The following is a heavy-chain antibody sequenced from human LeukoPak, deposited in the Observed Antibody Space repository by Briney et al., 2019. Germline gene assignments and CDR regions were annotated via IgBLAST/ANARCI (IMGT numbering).Heavy chain of an antibody. J-gene: IGHJ4*02. Sequence: ASVKVSCKASGYTFTSYDINWVRQATGQGLEWMGWINPNSGGTNYAQKFQGRVTMTRDTSISTAYMELSRLRSDDTAVYYCRVLEWLLPDPPFDYWGQGTLVTVSS. CDR1: GYTFTSYD. D-gene: IGHD3-3*01. V-gene: IGHV1-2*02. CDR2: INPNSGGT. CDR3: RVLEWLLPDPPFDY.